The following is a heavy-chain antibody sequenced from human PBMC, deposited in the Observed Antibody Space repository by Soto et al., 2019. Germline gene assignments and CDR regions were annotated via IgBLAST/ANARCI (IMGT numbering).Heavy chain of an antibody. CDR2: TYYGWNT. CDR1: GGSISDYY. D-gene: IGHD3-22*01. Sequence: SETLSLTCSVSGGSISDYYWSWIRQPPGKGLEWIGYTYYGWNTNYNPSLKSRVTISVDTSKNQFSLKLISVTAADTAMYYCARDREYYDSSGLYFDYWGQGTLVTVSS. J-gene: IGHJ4*02. V-gene: IGHV4-59*01. CDR3: ARDREYYDSSGLYFDY.